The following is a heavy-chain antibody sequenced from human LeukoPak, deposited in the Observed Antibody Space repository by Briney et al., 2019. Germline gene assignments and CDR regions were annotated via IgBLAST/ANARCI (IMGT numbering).Heavy chain of an antibody. CDR3: ARRGLSFSPSWGSYRPKFDP. Sequence: ASVKVSCKASGYTFTTYYMHWVRQAPGQGLEWMGWINTNSGGTNYAQKFLGRVTMTRDMSISTAYMVLSGLRSDDTAVYYCARRGLSFSPSWGSYRPKFDPWGQGTLVTVSS. V-gene: IGHV1-2*02. CDR1: GYTFTTYY. D-gene: IGHD3-16*02. J-gene: IGHJ5*02. CDR2: INTNSGGT.